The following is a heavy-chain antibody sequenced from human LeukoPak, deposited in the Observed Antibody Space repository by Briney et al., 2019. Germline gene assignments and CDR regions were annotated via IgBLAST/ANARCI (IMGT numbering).Heavy chain of an antibody. V-gene: IGHV4-38-2*02. CDR1: GDSISSGNY. D-gene: IGHD3-3*01. CDR2: IFHTGST. CDR3: ARRKGYDFWSGYYTGHYYYMDV. Sequence: PSETLSLTSTVSGDSISSGNYWGWIRQPPGKGLEWIGSIFHTGSTYYNLSLKSRVTISVDTSKNQFSLKLSSVTAADTAVYYCARRKGYDFWSGYYTGHYYYMDVWGKGTTVTVSS. J-gene: IGHJ6*03.